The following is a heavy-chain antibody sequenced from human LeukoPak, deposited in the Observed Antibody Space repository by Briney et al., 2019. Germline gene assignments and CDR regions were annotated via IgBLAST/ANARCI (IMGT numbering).Heavy chain of an antibody. V-gene: IGHV4-30-4*01. CDR2: IYYSGST. Sequence: SETLSLTCTVSGGSISSGDYYWSWIRQPPGKGLGWIGYIYYSGSTYYNPSLKSRVTISVDTSKNQFSLKLSSVTAADTAVYYCARVGASGYDFDYWGQGTLVTVSS. CDR1: GGSISSGDYY. D-gene: IGHD5-12*01. J-gene: IGHJ4*02. CDR3: ARVGASGYDFDY.